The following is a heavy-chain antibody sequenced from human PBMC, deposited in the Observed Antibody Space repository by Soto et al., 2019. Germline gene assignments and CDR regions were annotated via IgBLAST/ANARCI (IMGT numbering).Heavy chain of an antibody. CDR2: IDPSDSYT. D-gene: IGHD3-22*01. CDR3: ARRVAYYYDSSGYYPRQTDAFDI. Sequence: GESLKISCKGSGYSFTSYWISWVRQMPGKGLEWMGRIDPSDSYTNYSPSFQGHITISADKSISTAYLQWSSLKASDTAMYYCARRVAYYYDSSGYYPRQTDAFDIWRQRTMVTVSS. V-gene: IGHV5-10-1*01. J-gene: IGHJ3*02. CDR1: GYSFTSYW.